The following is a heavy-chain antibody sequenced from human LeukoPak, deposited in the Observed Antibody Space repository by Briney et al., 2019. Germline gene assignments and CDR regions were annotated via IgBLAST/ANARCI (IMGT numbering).Heavy chain of an antibody. CDR1: GFTFSSYT. J-gene: IGHJ3*01. Sequence: PGGSLRLSCAASGFTFSSYTMSWVRQAPGRGLEWVSGINWNGRSIGYADSVKGRFVVSRDTAKSSLYLQMNSLRAEDTALYYCARAYGKWNDVYFYAFDLWGQGTMVTVSS. CDR2: INWNGRSI. D-gene: IGHD1-20*01. CDR3: ARAYGKWNDVYFYAFDL. V-gene: IGHV3-20*04.